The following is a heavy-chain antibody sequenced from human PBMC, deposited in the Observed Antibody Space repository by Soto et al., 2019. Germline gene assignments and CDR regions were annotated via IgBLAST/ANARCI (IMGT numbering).Heavy chain of an antibody. D-gene: IGHD3-10*01. J-gene: IGHJ6*02. V-gene: IGHV4-39*01. Sequence: SETLSLTCTVSGGSISKGAYYWGWVRQPPGKGLEWIGTIYYSGSTYYNPSLKSRVTISVDTSKNQFSLKLTLVTAADTAVYYCARHNVLWSGAHSGLDVWGQGTTVTVSS. CDR3: ARHNVLWSGAHSGLDV. CDR2: IYYSGST. CDR1: GGSISKGAYY.